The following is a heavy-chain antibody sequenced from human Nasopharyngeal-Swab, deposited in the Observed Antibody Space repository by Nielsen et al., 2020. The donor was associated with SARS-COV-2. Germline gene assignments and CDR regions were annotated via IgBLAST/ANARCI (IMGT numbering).Heavy chain of an antibody. Sequence: GGSLRLSCAASGFTFSSYSMNWVRQAPGKGLEWVSSISSSSSYIYYADSVKGRFTISRDNAKNSLYLQMNSLRAEDTAVYYCARGTTYYDFWSGYYLENWFDPWGQGTLVTVSS. J-gene: IGHJ5*02. V-gene: IGHV3-21*01. CDR2: ISSSSSYI. CDR3: ARGTTYYDFWSGYYLENWFDP. D-gene: IGHD3-3*01. CDR1: GFTFSSYS.